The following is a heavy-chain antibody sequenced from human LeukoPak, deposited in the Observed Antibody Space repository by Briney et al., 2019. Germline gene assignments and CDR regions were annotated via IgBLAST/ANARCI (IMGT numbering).Heavy chain of an antibody. CDR1: DASVSSGDYY. CDR3: ARVTGGSGSYYSPLHYYFDY. Sequence: SETLSLTCTVSDASVSSGDYYWSWIRQPPGKGLEWIGYIYYSGSTYYNPSLKSRVTISVDTSKNQFSLKLSSVTAADTAVYYCARVTGGSGSYYSPLHYYFDYWGQGTLVTVSS. J-gene: IGHJ4*02. CDR2: IYYSGST. V-gene: IGHV4-30-4*01. D-gene: IGHD3-10*01.